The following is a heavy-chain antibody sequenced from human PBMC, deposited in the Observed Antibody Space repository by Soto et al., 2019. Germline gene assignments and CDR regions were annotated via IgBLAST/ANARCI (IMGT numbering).Heavy chain of an antibody. CDR3: ARHLEYSSGWYLVDY. V-gene: IGHV5-10-1*01. Sequence: GESLKISCKGSGYSFTSYWISWVRQMPGKGLEWMGRIDPSDSYTNYSPSFQGHVAISADKSISTAYLQWSSLKASDTAMYYCARHLEYSSGWYLVDYWGQGTLVTVSS. CDR2: IDPSDSYT. D-gene: IGHD6-19*01. J-gene: IGHJ4*02. CDR1: GYSFTSYW.